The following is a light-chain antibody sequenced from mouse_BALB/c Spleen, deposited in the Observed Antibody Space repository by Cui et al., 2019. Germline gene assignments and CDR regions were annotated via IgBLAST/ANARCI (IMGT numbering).Light chain of an antibody. Sequence: DIKMTQSPSSMYASLGERVTITCKASQDINSYLNWFQQKPGKSPKTLIYRANRLVDGVPSRFSGSGSGQDYSLTISSLEYEDMGIYYCLQYDEFPFTFGSGTKLEIK. V-gene: IGKV14-111*01. CDR2: RAN. CDR3: LQYDEFPFT. CDR1: QDINSY. J-gene: IGKJ4*01.